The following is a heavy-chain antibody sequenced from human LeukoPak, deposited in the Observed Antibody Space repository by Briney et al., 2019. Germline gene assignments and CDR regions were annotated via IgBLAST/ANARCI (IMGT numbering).Heavy chain of an antibody. D-gene: IGHD6-25*01. CDR2: TYYRSKRYN. CDR1: GDSVSSNSAA. CDR3: ARMYRQRVFLFDD. V-gene: IGHV6-1*01. J-gene: IGHJ4*02. Sequence: SQTLSPTCAISGDSVSSNSAAWNWIRQSPSRGLEWLGRTYYRSKRYNEYAASVKSRITIDPDTSKNQFSLQLNSVTPEDTAVYYCARMYRQRVFLFDDWGQGTLVTVSS.